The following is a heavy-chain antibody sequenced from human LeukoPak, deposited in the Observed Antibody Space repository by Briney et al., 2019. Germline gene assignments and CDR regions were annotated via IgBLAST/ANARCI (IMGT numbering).Heavy chain of an antibody. J-gene: IGHJ4*02. V-gene: IGHV4-30-2*01. Sequence: TSETLSLTCAVSGGSISSGGYSWSWIWQPPGKGLEWIGYIYHSGSTYYNPSLKSRVTISVDRSKNQFSLKLSSVTAADTAVYYCAKGSKLGELDYWGQGTLVTVSS. D-gene: IGHD7-27*01. CDR3: AKGSKLGELDY. CDR1: GGSISSGGYS. CDR2: IYHSGST.